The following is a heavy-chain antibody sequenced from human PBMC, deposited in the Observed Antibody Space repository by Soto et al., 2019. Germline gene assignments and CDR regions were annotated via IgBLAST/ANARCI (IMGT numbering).Heavy chain of an antibody. D-gene: IGHD6-6*01. CDR1: GGTFSSYA. Sequence: QVQLVQSGAEVKKPGSSMKVSCKASGGTFSSYAISWVRQAPGQGLEWMGGIIPIFGTANYAQKFQGRVTITADESTSTAYRELSSLRSEDTAVYYCARERAARSYYYYYGMDVWGQGTTVTVSS. V-gene: IGHV1-69*12. CDR2: IIPIFGTA. CDR3: ARERAARSYYYYYGMDV. J-gene: IGHJ6*02.